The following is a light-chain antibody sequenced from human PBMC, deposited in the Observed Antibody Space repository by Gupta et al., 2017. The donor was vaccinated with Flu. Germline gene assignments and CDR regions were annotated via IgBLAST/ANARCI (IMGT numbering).Light chain of an antibody. J-gene: IGLJ1*01. CDR1: KLEDKY. V-gene: IGLV3-1*01. CDR3: QAWNSSSYV. CDR2: EDN. Sequence: SYELTQPPSVSVPPGQTASITCSGDKLEDKYACWYQQKPGQSPVLVIYEDNKRPSGIPERFSGSNSGNTATLTIGGTQTMDEGDYYCQAWNSSSYVFGTGTKVTVL.